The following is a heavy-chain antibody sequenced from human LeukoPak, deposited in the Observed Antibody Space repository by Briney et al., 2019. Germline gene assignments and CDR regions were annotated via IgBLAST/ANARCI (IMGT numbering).Heavy chain of an antibody. Sequence: SETLSLTCAVSGGSISSGGYSWSWIRQPQGKGLEWIGYIYHSGSTYYNPSLKSRVTISVDRSKNQFSLKLSSVTAADTAVYYCARSGYSNYAWSPINNWFDPWGQGTLVTVSS. J-gene: IGHJ5*02. D-gene: IGHD4-4*01. V-gene: IGHV4-30-2*01. CDR2: IYHSGST. CDR1: GGSISSGGYS. CDR3: ARSGYSNYAWSPINNWFDP.